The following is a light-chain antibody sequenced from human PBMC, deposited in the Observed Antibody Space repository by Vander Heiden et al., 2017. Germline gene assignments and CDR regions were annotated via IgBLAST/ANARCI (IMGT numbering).Light chain of an antibody. V-gene: IGKV1-5*01. CDR3: QHYDSYSPA. J-gene: IGKJ1*01. CDR1: QNINTW. CDR2: DAS. Sequence: DIQMTQSPSTLSASVGDRVSSTCRASQNINTWLAWYQQKPGKAPNLLIYDASNLGSGVPSRFSGSGSGTEFTLTISSLQPDDFATYYCQHYDSYSPAFGQGTNVEVK.